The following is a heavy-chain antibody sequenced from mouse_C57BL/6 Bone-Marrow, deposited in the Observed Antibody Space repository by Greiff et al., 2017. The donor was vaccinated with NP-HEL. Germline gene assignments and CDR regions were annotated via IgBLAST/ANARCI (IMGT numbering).Heavy chain of an antibody. CDR3: ARGKLRDWDFDV. D-gene: IGHD1-1*01. Sequence: VQLQQSGPVLVKPGASVKMSCKASGYTFTDYYMNWVKQSHGKSLEWIGVINPYNGGTSYNQKFKGKATLTVDKSSSTAYMELNSLTSEDSAVFYCARGKLRDWDFDVWGTGTTVTVTA. CDR2: INPYNGGT. CDR1: GYTFTDYY. V-gene: IGHV1-19*01. J-gene: IGHJ1*03.